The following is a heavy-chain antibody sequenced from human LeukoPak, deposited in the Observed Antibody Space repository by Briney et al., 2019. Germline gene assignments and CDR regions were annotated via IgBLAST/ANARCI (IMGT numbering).Heavy chain of an antibody. Sequence: ASVKLSCKASGGTFSSYAISWVRQAPGQGLEWMGGIIPIFGTANYAQKFQGRVTITTDESTSTAYMELSSLRSEDTAVYYCARSKGIAARRLHYFDYWGQGTLVTVSS. J-gene: IGHJ4*02. CDR1: GGTFSSYA. CDR2: IIPIFGTA. V-gene: IGHV1-69*05. D-gene: IGHD6-6*01. CDR3: ARSKGIAARRLHYFDY.